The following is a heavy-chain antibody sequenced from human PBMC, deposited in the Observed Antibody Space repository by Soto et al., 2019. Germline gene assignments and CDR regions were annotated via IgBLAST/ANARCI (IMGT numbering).Heavy chain of an antibody. CDR3: VSYYYDSSGYYFFDY. V-gene: IGHV4-31*03. Sequence: SETLSLTCTVSGGSISSGGYYWSWIRQHPGKGLEWIGYIYYSGSTYYNPSLKSRVTISVDTSKNQFSLKLSSVTAADTAVYYCVSYYYDSSGYYFFDYWGQGTLVTVSS. CDR1: GGSISSGGYY. CDR2: IYYSGST. J-gene: IGHJ4*02. D-gene: IGHD3-22*01.